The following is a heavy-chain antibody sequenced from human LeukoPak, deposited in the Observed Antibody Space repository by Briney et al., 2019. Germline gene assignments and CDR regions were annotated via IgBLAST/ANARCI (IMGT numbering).Heavy chain of an antibody. CDR2: INSDGTIT. CDR3: ARDSNFDHDY. V-gene: IGHV3-74*01. CDR1: GFTFSSYW. J-gene: IGHJ4*02. Sequence: GGSLRLSCAASGFTFSSYWMHWVRQTPGKGLVWVSRINSDGTITSYADSVKGRFTISRDNAKNTLYLQMNTLRAEDTAVYYCARDSNFDHDYWGQGTLVTVSS. D-gene: IGHD3-9*01.